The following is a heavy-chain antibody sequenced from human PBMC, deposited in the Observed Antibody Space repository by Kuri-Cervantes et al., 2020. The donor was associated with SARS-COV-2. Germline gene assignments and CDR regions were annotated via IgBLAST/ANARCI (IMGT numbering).Heavy chain of an antibody. CDR3: ARDSSRITIFGVVTRYGMDV. CDR2: ISSSGSTI. J-gene: IGHJ6*01. Sequence: GESLKISCAASGFTFSNAWMNWVRQAPGKGLEWVSYISSSGSTIYYADSVKGRFTISRDNAKNSPYLQMNSLRAEDTAVYYCARDSSRITIFGVVTRYGMDVWGQGTTVTVSS. V-gene: IGHV3-48*04. D-gene: IGHD3-3*01. CDR1: GFTFSNAW.